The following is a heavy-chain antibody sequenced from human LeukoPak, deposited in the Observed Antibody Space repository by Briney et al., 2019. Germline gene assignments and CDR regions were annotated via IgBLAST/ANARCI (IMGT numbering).Heavy chain of an antibody. J-gene: IGHJ5*02. CDR1: GFTFTSYA. Sequence: GGSLRLSCAASGFTFTSYAMSWVRQAPGKGLEWVSAVSGSGGTPYYADSVKGRFTISRDNSKNTLYLQMNSLRAEDTAVYYCAKDRGYYDSSGYLYNWFDPWGQGTLVTVSS. V-gene: IGHV3-23*01. CDR2: VSGSGGTP. CDR3: AKDRGYYDSSGYLYNWFDP. D-gene: IGHD3-22*01.